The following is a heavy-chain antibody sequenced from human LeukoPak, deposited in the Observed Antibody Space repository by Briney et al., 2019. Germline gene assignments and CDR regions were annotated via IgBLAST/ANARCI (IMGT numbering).Heavy chain of an antibody. D-gene: IGHD3-22*01. Sequence: GGSLRLSCAASGFTVSDNYMSWVRQAPGEGLEWVSILYTGGSTYYADSVKGRFTNSRDNSKNTVYLQMNSLRAEDTAVYFCARVDYYDSSTSPYWGQRTLVTVSS. V-gene: IGHV3-53*01. J-gene: IGHJ4*02. CDR1: GFTVSDNY. CDR2: LYTGGST. CDR3: ARVDYYDSSTSPY.